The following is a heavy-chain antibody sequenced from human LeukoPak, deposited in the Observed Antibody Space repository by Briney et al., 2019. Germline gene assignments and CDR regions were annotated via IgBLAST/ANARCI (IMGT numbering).Heavy chain of an antibody. J-gene: IGHJ6*02. CDR2: INSNNGVS. CDR3: ARDGRSTMVRGVIIYYYYYGMDV. Sequence: ASVKVSCKASGYTFTGYYIHWVRLAPGQGLAWMGRINSNNGVSNSAQRFQGRVTMTRDTSISTAYMELSGLTSDDTAVYYCARDGRSTMVRGVIIYYYYYGMDVWGQGTTVTVSS. D-gene: IGHD3-10*01. V-gene: IGHV1-2*02. CDR1: GYTFTGYY.